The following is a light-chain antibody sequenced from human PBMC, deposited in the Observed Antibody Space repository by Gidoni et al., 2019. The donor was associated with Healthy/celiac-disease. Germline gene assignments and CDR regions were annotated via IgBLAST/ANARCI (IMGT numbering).Light chain of an antibody. Sequence: IVFTQSPGTLSLSPGERATLACRASQSVSSSYLAWYQQNPGQAPRLLIYGASSRATGIPDRFSGSGSGTDFTLTISRLEPEDFAVYYCQQYGSSPTFGPGTKVDIK. CDR2: GAS. J-gene: IGKJ3*01. V-gene: IGKV3-20*01. CDR1: QSVSSSY. CDR3: QQYGSSPT.